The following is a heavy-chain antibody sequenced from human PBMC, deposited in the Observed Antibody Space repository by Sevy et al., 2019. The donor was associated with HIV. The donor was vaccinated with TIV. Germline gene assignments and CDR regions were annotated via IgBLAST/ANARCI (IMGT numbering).Heavy chain of an antibody. D-gene: IGHD6-6*01. J-gene: IGHJ6*02. CDR1: GYTFTGYY. CDR3: ARGGSIAARILASYYCGMDV. V-gene: IGHV1-2*04. Sequence: ASVKVSCKASGYTFTGYYMHWVRQAPGQGLEWMGWINPNSGGTNYAQKFPGWVTLTRDTSISTAYMEVSRLRSDDTAVYYCARGGSIAARILASYYCGMDVWGQGATVTVSS. CDR2: INPNSGGT.